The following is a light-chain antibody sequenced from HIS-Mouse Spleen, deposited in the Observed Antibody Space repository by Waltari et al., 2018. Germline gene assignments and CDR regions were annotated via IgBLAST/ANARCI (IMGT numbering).Light chain of an antibody. CDR2: DAS. J-gene: IGKJ4*01. CDR3: QQRSNWLT. Sequence: EIVLTQSPATLSLSPGERATLSCRASRSVSRYLAWYQQKPGQAPRLLIYDASNRATGIQARFSGSGSGTDFTLTISSLEPEDFAVYYCQQRSNWLTFGGGTKVEIK. V-gene: IGKV3-11*01. CDR1: RSVSRY.